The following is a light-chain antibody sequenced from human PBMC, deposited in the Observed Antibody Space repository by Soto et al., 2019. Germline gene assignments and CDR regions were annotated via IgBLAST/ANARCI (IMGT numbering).Light chain of an antibody. V-gene: IGKV3-20*01. CDR2: GAS. CDR1: QSVSSNY. J-gene: IGKJ1*01. Sequence: ETVLTQSPGTLSLSPGERATLSCRASQSVSSNYLAWYQQKPGQAPRLHIYGASTRATGIPDRFSGSGSGTDCTLTISRLEPEDFAVYYCQQFGRSPPSWTFGQGTKVEIK. CDR3: QQFGRSPPSWT.